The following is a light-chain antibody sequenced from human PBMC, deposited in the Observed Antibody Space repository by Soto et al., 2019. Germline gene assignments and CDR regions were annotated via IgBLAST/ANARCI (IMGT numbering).Light chain of an antibody. V-gene: IGKV1-39*01. Sequence: DIQMTQSPSSLSASAGDTVTITCRASQNIADYLSWYQQKPGKAPKLLMYSSSILHDGVSSRFRGDGSGTAFTLTITGLQPEDLATYYGLQTFTTHITFGGGTTVEGK. CDR3: LQTFTTHIT. CDR1: QNIADY. CDR2: SSS. J-gene: IGKJ4*01.